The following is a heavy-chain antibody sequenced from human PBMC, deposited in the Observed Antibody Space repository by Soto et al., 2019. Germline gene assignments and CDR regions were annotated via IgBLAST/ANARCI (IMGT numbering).Heavy chain of an antibody. CDR2: MNHSGST. CDR3: ERGHKVLRFSYYYSYGMAV. CDR1: GGSFSGYY. D-gene: IGHD3-3*01. Sequence: SETLSLTCAVYGGSFSGYYWSWIRQPPGKGLEWIGEMNHSGSTNYNPSLKSRVTISVDTSKNQFSLKLSSVTAADTAVYYWERGHKVLRFSYYYSYGMAVWGQGTTLTVSS. V-gene: IGHV4-34*01. J-gene: IGHJ6*02.